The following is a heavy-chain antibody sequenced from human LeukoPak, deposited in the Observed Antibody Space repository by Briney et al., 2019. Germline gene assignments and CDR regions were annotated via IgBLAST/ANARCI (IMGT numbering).Heavy chain of an antibody. CDR3: ARRAYNWGAFDI. CDR1: GFTFSSYA. CDR2: ISPSGADT. V-gene: IGHV3-23*01. D-gene: IGHD5-24*01. Sequence: PGGSLRLSCAASGFTFSSYAMSWVRQAPGKGLEWVSTISPSGADTYSADSVRGRFTISRDISKNTLYLQMNSLRAEDTAVYYCARRAYNWGAFDIWGQGTMVTVSS. J-gene: IGHJ3*02.